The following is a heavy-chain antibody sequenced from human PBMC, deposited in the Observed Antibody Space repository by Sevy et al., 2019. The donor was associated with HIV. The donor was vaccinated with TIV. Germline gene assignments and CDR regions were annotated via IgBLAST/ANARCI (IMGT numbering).Heavy chain of an antibody. CDR2: IHYKGTT. V-gene: IGHV4-39*01. J-gene: IGHJ4*02. Sequence: SETLSLTCTVSGDSISGTDYSWGWIRQPPGKGLVWIGNIHYKGTTYYNPSLKSRVTVSVDTSKNQFSLRLSSVSAADTAVYYCARLDPSGPRDYWGQGTLVTVSS. CDR1: GDSISGTDYS. D-gene: IGHD5-12*01. CDR3: ARLDPSGPRDY.